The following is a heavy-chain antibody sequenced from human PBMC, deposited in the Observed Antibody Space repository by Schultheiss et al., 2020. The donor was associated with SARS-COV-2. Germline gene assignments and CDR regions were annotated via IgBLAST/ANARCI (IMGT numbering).Heavy chain of an antibody. CDR3: ARDMSITMVRGVNFDP. CDR1: GYSISSGYY. D-gene: IGHD3-10*01. J-gene: IGHJ5*02. CDR2: INHSGST. Sequence: SQTLSLTCAVSGYSISSGYYWGWIRQPPGKGLEWIGEINHSGSTNYNPSLKSRVTISVDTSKNQFSLKLSSVTAADTAVYYCARDMSITMVRGVNFDPWGQGTLVTVSS. V-gene: IGHV4-38-2*02.